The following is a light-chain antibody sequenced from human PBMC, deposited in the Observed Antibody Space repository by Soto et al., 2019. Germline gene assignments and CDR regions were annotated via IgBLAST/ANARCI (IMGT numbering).Light chain of an antibody. CDR2: AAS. CDR3: QQLKDYPIT. CDR1: QGISSY. V-gene: IGKV1-9*01. J-gene: IGKJ5*01. Sequence: DIQLTQSPSFLSASVGDRVTITCRASQGISSYLAWYQQKAGEVPKLLIYAASTLQSGVPSRFSGSGSGTEFSLTISSLQTEDLATYYCQQLKDYPITFGQGTRLEIK.